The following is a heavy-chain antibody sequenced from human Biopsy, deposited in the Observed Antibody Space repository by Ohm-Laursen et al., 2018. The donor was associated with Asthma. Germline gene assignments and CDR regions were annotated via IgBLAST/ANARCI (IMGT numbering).Heavy chain of an antibody. V-gene: IGHV3-23*01. D-gene: IGHD1-26*01. CDR2: ISGSGGST. J-gene: IGHJ4*02. CDR3: VEDSGSYHADFDY. Sequence: LRLSCTASGFTFSSYAMSWVRQAPGKGLEWVSAISGSGGSTYYADSVKGRFTISRDNSKNTLYLQMNSLRAEDTAVYYCVEDSGSYHADFDYWGQGTLVTVSS. CDR1: GFTFSSYA.